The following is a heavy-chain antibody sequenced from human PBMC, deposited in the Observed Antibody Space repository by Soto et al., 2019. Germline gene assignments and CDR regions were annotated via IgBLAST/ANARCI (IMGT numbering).Heavy chain of an antibody. CDR2: IYYSGGT. V-gene: IGHV4-39*01. D-gene: IGHD4-17*01. CDR3: ARHDYGDYVFDY. J-gene: IGHJ4*02. Sequence: SETLSLTCTVSGGSSGSGGDYWSWIRQPPGKGLEWIGCIYYSGGTYYNPSLKSRVTISVDTSKNQFSLKLSSVTAADTAVYYCARHDYGDYVFDYWGQGTLVTVSS. CDR1: GGSSGSGGDY.